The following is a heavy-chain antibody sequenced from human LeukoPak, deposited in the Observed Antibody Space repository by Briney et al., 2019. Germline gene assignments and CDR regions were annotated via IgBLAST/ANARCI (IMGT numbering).Heavy chain of an antibody. D-gene: IGHD3-3*01. J-gene: IGHJ1*01. CDR1: GYTFTSYY. CDR3: AKDVITIFGVVKYFQH. V-gene: IGHV1-46*01. CDR2: INPSGGST. Sequence: GASVKVSCKASGYTFTSYYMHWVRQAPGQGLEWMGIINPSGGSTSYAQKFQGRVTMTRDTSTSTVYMELSSLRSEDTAVYYCAKDVITIFGVVKYFQHWGQGTLVTVSS.